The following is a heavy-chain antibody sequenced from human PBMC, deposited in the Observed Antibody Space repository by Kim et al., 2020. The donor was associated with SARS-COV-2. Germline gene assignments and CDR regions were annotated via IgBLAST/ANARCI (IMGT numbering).Heavy chain of an antibody. J-gene: IGHJ4*02. CDR1: GFSFSSYW. Sequence: GGSLRLSCAASGFSFSSYWMSWVRQAPGMGPEWVANIKDDGSQKYYVDSVKGRFNISRDNAKNSLHLQMNTLRAEDTAVYYCAQEVPGGAVAMAYWGQGTLVTVS. CDR2: IKDDGSQK. CDR3: AQEVPGGAVAMAY. D-gene: IGHD5-12*01. V-gene: IGHV3-7*01.